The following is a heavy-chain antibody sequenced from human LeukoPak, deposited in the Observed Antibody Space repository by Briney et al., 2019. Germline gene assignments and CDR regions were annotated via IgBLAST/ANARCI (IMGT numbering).Heavy chain of an antibody. D-gene: IGHD1-1*01. Sequence: PGGSLRLSWPASGVTFISYGMHWVRQPPGKGLEWVAFIRYDGSNKYYADSVKGRFTISRDNSKNTLYLQMNSLRAEDTAVYYCARDRSGWKPSSFYCWGQGTLVTVSS. J-gene: IGHJ4*02. CDR1: GVTFISYG. V-gene: IGHV3-30*02. CDR3: ARDRSGWKPSSFYC. CDR2: IRYDGSNK.